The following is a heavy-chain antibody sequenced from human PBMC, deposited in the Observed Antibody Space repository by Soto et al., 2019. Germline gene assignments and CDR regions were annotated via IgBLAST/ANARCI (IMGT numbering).Heavy chain of an antibody. D-gene: IGHD3-10*01. CDR1: GGTFSSYA. CDR3: ARDYSREFPGASYYFDY. V-gene: IGHV1-69*01. J-gene: IGHJ4*02. CDR2: IIPIFGTA. Sequence: QVQLVQSGAEVKKPGSSVKVSCKASGGTFSSYAISWVRQAPGQGLEWMGGIIPIFGTANYAQKFQGRVTITAEESTRTAYMELSSLRSEDTAVYYCARDYSREFPGASYYFDYWGQGTLVTVSS.